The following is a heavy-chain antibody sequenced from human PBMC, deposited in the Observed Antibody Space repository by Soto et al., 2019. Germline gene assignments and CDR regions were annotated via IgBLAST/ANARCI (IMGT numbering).Heavy chain of an antibody. J-gene: IGHJ6*02. CDR2: INPNSGDT. Sequence: QVQLVQSGAEVKKPGASVKVSCKASGYIFTDYYLHWVRQAPGQGLEWMGWINPNSGDTNFAQKFQGRVTLTRDTSIDTAYMELSSLRSDDTAVYYCARLGGNYDFWSGQRDYYFGMNAWGQGTTVTVAS. CDR1: GYIFTDYY. CDR3: ARLGGNYDFWSGQRDYYFGMNA. V-gene: IGHV1-2*02. D-gene: IGHD3-3*01.